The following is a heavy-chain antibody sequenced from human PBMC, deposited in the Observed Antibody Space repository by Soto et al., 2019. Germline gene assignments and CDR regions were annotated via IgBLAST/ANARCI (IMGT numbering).Heavy chain of an antibody. CDR2: LSGSGTST. J-gene: IGHJ5*02. CDR1: GFSFVNYA. V-gene: IGHV3-23*01. Sequence: GGSLRLSCAASGFSFVNYAMNWVRQAPGKGLEWVSGLSGSGTSTYYADSVKGRFTISRDNSRDTLFLQMNSLTADDTAVYYCAGGDYNNYIRSNWFGPWGQGTPVTVSS. CDR3: AGGDYNNYIRSNWFGP. D-gene: IGHD4-4*01.